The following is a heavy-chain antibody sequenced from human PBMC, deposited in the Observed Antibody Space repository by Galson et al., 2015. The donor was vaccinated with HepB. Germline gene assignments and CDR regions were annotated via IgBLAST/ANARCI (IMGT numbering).Heavy chain of an antibody. CDR3: SRAREGDWYFDL. J-gene: IGHJ2*01. CDR1: GDSVSSNSAA. V-gene: IGHV6-1*01. D-gene: IGHD1-26*01. Sequence: CAISGDSVSSNSAAWNWIRQSPSRGLEWLGRTYYRSKWYDDYTISVKSRITINPDTSKNQFSLQLNSVTPEDTAVYYCSRAREGDWYFDLWGRGTLATVSS. CDR2: TYYRSKWYD.